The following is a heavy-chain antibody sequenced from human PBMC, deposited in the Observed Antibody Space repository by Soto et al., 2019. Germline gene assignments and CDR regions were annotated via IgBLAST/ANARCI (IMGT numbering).Heavy chain of an antibody. D-gene: IGHD2-15*01. CDR3: APTAASGGYWENFSY. V-gene: IGHV2-5*02. Sequence: QITLKESGPTLVKPTQTLTLTCTVSGFSLRTSGVGVGWFRQPPGKALEWLALIYRDDDKRYRPSLKSRLTITKAHPKSQVVLAMTTMDPVDTATYFCAPTAASGGYWENFSYWGQGTLVTVSS. CDR2: IYRDDDK. CDR1: GFSLRTSGVG. J-gene: IGHJ4*02.